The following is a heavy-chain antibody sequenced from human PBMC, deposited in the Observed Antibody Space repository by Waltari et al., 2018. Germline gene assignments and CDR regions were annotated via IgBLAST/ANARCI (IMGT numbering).Heavy chain of an antibody. CDR2: VGPEEGEA. J-gene: IGHJ5*01. Sequence: EVQLVQSGAEVKKPGATVKISCKVSGYTFTDYYMHWVQQAPGKGLEWMGLVGPEEGEAISAEKFQGRGTITADTSTDTASMELSSLRSEDTAVYYCATGGSGYSSSWYDSWGQGTLVTVSS. CDR3: ATGGSGYSSSWYDS. V-gene: IGHV1-69-2*01. D-gene: IGHD6-13*01. CDR1: GYTFTDYY.